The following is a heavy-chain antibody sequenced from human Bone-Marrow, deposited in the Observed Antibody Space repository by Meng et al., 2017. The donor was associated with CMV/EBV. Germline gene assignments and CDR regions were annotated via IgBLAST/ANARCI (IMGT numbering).Heavy chain of an antibody. J-gene: IGHJ4*02. CDR2: ISYDGSNK. Sequence: GGSLRLSCAASGFTFSSYAMHWVRQAPGKGLEWVAVISYDGSNKYYADSVKGRFTISRDNSKNTLYLQMNSPRAEDTAVYYCARDIRRRVVVPAHTFDYWGQGTLVTVPS. V-gene: IGHV3-30-3*01. D-gene: IGHD2-2*01. CDR3: ARDIRRRVVVPAHTFDY. CDR1: GFTFSSYA.